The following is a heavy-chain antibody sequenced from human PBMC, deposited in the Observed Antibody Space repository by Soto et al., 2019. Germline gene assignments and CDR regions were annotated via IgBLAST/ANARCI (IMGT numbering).Heavy chain of an antibody. CDR3: ARAQGMAAAGRDAFDS. D-gene: IGHD6-13*01. CDR1: GYTFTSYY. J-gene: IGHJ4*02. V-gene: IGHV1-46*03. Sequence: QVQLVQSGAEVKKPGASVKVSCKASGYTFTSYYIHCVRQAPGQGLEWMGIINPSSGSTNYAQKSQGRLTMTRDTSTTTVYMELSRLTSEDTAVYYCARAQGMAAAGRDAFDSWGQGALVTVSS. CDR2: INPSSGST.